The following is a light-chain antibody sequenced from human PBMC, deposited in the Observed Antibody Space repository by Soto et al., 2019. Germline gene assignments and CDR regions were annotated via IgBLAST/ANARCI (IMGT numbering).Light chain of an antibody. Sequence: QSVLTQPASVSGSPGQSITISCTGTSSDVGAYNYVSWYQQHPGKAPKLMIYEVSNRPSGVSNRFSGSKSGNTASLTISGLQAEDEADYYCSSYTSSSSIYVFGTETKVTVL. CDR2: EVS. CDR3: SSYTSSSSIYV. V-gene: IGLV2-14*01. CDR1: SSDVGAYNY. J-gene: IGLJ1*01.